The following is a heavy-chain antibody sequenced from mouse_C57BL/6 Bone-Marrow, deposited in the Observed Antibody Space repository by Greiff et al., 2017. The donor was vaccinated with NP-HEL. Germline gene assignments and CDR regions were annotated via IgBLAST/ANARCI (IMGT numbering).Heavy chain of an antibody. Sequence: QVQLQQSGAELVKPGASVKISCKASGYAFSSYWMNWVKQRPGKGLEWIGQIYPGDGDTNYNGKFKGKATLTAGKSSSTAYMQLSSLTSEDSAVYFCARSTTVVARYFDVWGTGTTVTVSS. D-gene: IGHD1-1*01. CDR2: IYPGDGDT. J-gene: IGHJ1*03. CDR1: GYAFSSYW. CDR3: ARSTTVVARYFDV. V-gene: IGHV1-80*01.